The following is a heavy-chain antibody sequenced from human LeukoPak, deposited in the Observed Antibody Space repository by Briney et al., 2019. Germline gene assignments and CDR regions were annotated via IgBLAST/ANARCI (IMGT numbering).Heavy chain of an antibody. CDR2: INQDGSEE. CDR3: VRDGGVSGYDLLDY. J-gene: IGHJ4*02. V-gene: IGHV3-7*01. D-gene: IGHD5-12*01. Sequence: GGSLRLSCAASGFTFSNYWMTWVRQAPGKGLEWVAHINQDGSEEHYMDSVKARFTISRHNAKNSLSLQMNSLRAEDTAVYYCVRDGGVSGYDLLDYWGPGTLVTVSS. CDR1: GFTFSNYW.